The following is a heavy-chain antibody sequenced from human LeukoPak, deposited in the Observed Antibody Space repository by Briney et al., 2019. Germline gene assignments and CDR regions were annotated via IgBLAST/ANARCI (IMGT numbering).Heavy chain of an antibody. J-gene: IGHJ6*03. D-gene: IGHD3-10*01. V-gene: IGHV4-59*01. Sequence: SETLSLTCTVSGGSISSYYWSWIRQPPGKGLEWIGYIYYSGSTNYNPSLKSRVTISVDTSKNQFSLKLSSVTAADTAVYYCARRGSGSLSTYYYMDVWGKGTTVTISS. CDR3: ARRGSGSLSTYYYMDV. CDR2: IYYSGST. CDR1: GGSISSYY.